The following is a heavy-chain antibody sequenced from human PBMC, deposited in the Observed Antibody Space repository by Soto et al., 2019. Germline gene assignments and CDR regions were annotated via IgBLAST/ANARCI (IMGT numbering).Heavy chain of an antibody. CDR1: GGSISSSSYY. V-gene: IGHV4-39*01. CDR3: ARRVLGYGYYFDY. D-gene: IGHD3-10*01. Sequence: SETLSLTCTVSGGSISSSSYYWGWIRQPPGKGLEWIGSIYYSGSTYYNPSLKSRVTISVDTSKNQFSLKLSSVTAADTAVYYCARRVLGYGYYFDYWGQGTLVTVSS. CDR2: IYYSGST. J-gene: IGHJ4*02.